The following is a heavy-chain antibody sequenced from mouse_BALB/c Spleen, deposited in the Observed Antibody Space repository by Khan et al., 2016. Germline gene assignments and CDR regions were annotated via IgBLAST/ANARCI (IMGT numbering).Heavy chain of an antibody. D-gene: IGHD1-1*01. CDR2: IFPGSGNT. Sequence: QVRLQQSGPELVKPGASVKISCKASGYSFTSYYIHWVKQRPGQGLERIGWIFPGSGNTKYNEKFKGKATLTADTSSSTAYMQLSSLTSEDSAVYFCARSYYYGSPYYFASWGQGTTLTVSS. J-gene: IGHJ2*01. V-gene: IGHV1-66*01. CDR3: ARSYYYGSPYYFAS. CDR1: GYSFTSYY.